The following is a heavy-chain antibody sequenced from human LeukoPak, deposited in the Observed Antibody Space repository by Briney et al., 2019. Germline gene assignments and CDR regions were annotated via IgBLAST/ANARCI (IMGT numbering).Heavy chain of an antibody. D-gene: IGHD1-26*01. V-gene: IGHV6-1*01. CDR3: ARLVGASWFDS. Sequence: SQTLSLTRAISGDSVSTNSATWTWLRQSPSRGLEWLGRTYYRSKWNNDYAVSMKSRITINPDTSKNQFSLQLNSVTPEDTAVYYCARLVGASWFDSWGQGTLVTVSS. J-gene: IGHJ5*01. CDR2: TYYRSKWNN. CDR1: GDSVSTNSAT.